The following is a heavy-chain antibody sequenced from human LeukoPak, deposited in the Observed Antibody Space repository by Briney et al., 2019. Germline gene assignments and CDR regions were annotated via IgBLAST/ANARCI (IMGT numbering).Heavy chain of an antibody. CDR3: AKPMARGVTGAADY. Sequence: GGSLRLSCAASGFTFSSYSMNWVRQAPGKGLEWVSYISSRSNMIYYADSVKGRFTISRDNVKNSLYLQMNSLRAEDTAVYYCAKPMARGVTGAADYWGQGTLVTVSS. CDR1: GFTFSSYS. D-gene: IGHD3-10*01. CDR2: ISSRSNMI. J-gene: IGHJ4*02. V-gene: IGHV3-48*04.